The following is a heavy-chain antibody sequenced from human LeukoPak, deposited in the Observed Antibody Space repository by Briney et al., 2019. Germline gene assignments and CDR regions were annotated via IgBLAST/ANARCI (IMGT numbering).Heavy chain of an antibody. CDR2: INPQGDIT. V-gene: IGHV1-46*01. CDR3: ARPSYCVADNCGYWLDP. Sequence: ASVKVSCRTSGYTFTKYLIHWVRQAPGQGLEWMGTINPQGDITNYAQRFQGRITLTEDTSTSTVYMELSSLTSEDTAVYYCARPSYCVADNCGYWLDPWGPGTLVTVSS. J-gene: IGHJ5*02. CDR1: GYTFTKYL. D-gene: IGHD2-21*01.